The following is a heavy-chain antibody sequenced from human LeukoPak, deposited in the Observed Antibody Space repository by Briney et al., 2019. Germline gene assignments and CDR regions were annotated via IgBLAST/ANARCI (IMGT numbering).Heavy chain of an antibody. CDR2: VYTSGST. D-gene: IGHD2/OR15-2a*01. J-gene: IGHJ6*04. CDR1: GDSMSGYY. V-gene: IGHV4-4*07. Sequence: SETLSLTCTVFGDSMSGYYWVWVRQAAGRGLEWLGRVYTSGSTNCYPSLRSRVTMSIDTSKNQFSLKLSSVTAADTAVYYCARGGAYSPSHSHYFQFMDVWGKGTTVTVSS. CDR3: ARGGAYSPSHSHYFQFMDV.